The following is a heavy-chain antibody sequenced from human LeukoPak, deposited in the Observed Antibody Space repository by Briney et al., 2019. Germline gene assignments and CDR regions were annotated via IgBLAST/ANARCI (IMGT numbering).Heavy chain of an antibody. Sequence: SETLSLTCDVSGGSISNYYWSWIRQPPGKGLEWIGYNYNSGTTNYNPSLRSRVTVSVDRSKNQFSLRLTSVTAADTAVYYCARERASAGPQFDHWGRGILVTVSS. CDR3: ARERASAGPQFDH. V-gene: IGHV4-59*01. CDR1: GGSISNYY. CDR2: NYNSGTT. J-gene: IGHJ4*02. D-gene: IGHD6-13*01.